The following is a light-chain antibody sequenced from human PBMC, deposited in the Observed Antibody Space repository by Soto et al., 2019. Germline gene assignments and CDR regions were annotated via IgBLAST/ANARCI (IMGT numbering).Light chain of an antibody. CDR2: GAS. CDR1: QSVSNT. CDR3: QQYNNWWT. J-gene: IGKJ1*01. V-gene: IGKV3-15*01. Sequence: EIVMTQSPATLSVSPGERATLSCRASQSVSNTLAWYQKKPGQAPRLLIYGASTRATGIPARFSGSGSGTEFTLTISSLQSEDFAFYYWQQYNNWWTFGQGTRVDIK.